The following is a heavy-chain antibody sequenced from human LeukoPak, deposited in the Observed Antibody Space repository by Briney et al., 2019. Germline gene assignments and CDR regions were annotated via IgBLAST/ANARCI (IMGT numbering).Heavy chain of an antibody. CDR3: ARGLGLYSSSWYWFGP. V-gene: IGHV1-69*05. Sequence: RASVKVSCKASGGTFSSYAISWVRQAPGQGLEWMGGIIPIFGTANYAQKFQGRVTITTDESTSTAYMELSSLRSEDTAVYYCARGLGLYSSSWYWFGPWGQGTLVTVSS. D-gene: IGHD6-13*01. J-gene: IGHJ5*02. CDR2: IIPIFGTA. CDR1: GGTFSSYA.